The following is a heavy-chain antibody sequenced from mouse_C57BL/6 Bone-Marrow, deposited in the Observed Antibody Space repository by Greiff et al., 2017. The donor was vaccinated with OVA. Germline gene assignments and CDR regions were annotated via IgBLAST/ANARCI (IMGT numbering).Heavy chain of an antibody. CDR3: ARDLIYDGYYHWYFDV. Sequence: EVKLVESEGGLVQPGSSMKLSCTASGFTFSDYYMAWVRQVPEKGLEWVANINYDGSSTYYLDSLKSRFIISRDNAKNILYLQMSSLKSEDTATYYCARDLIYDGYYHWYFDVWGTGTTVTVSS. CDR2: INYDGSST. J-gene: IGHJ1*03. D-gene: IGHD2-3*01. V-gene: IGHV5-16*01. CDR1: GFTFSDYY.